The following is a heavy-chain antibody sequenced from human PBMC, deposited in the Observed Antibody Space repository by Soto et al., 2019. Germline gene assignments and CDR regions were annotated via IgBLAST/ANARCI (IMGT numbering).Heavy chain of an antibody. CDR1: GFTFSSYG. CDR2: ISYDGSNK. Sequence: QVQLVESGGGVVQPGRSLRLSCAASGFTFSSYGMHWVRQAPGKGLEWVAVISYDGSNKYYADSVKGRFTISRDNSKNTLYLQMNSLRAEDTAVYYCAKARNWNYDPVLDYWGQGTLVTVSS. D-gene: IGHD1-7*01. J-gene: IGHJ4*02. CDR3: AKARNWNYDPVLDY. V-gene: IGHV3-30*18.